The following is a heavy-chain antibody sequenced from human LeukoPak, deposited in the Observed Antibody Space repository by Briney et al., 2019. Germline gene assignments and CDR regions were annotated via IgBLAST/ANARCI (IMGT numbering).Heavy chain of an antibody. CDR3: ARPPYSGGSYYQDAFDI. CDR1: GYSFTSYW. CDR2: IYPGDSDT. D-gene: IGHD1-26*01. Sequence: PGESLKISCKGSGYSFTSYWIGWVRQMPGKGLEWMGIIYPGDSDTRYSPSFQGQVTISADKSISTAYLRWSSLKASDTAMYYCARPPYSGGSYYQDAFDIWGQGTMVTVSS. V-gene: IGHV5-51*01. J-gene: IGHJ3*02.